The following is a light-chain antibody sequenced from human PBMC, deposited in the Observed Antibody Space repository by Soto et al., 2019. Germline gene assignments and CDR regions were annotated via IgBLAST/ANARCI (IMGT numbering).Light chain of an antibody. CDR3: QQRSNWPPIT. J-gene: IGKJ5*01. CDR1: QSVSSNY. V-gene: IGKV3D-20*02. CDR2: GAS. Sequence: EIVLTQSPGTLSLSPGARATLSCRASQSVSSNYLAWYQQRPGQAPRLVIYGASSRATGIPDRFSGSGSGTDFTLTISSLEPEDFAVYYCQQRSNWPPITFGQGTRLEI.